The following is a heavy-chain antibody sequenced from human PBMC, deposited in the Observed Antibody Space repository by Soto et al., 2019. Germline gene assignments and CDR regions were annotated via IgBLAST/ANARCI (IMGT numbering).Heavy chain of an antibody. D-gene: IGHD2-15*01. J-gene: IGHJ4*02. CDR1: GYTFTTYG. Sequence: QVQMVQSANEVKRPGASVKVSCKASGYTFTTYGISWVRQAPGQGLEWMGWISAYYGDTKYAPEVQGRVTLTRDISTNTAYMELRNLRSDDTAMYFCVRESELMRTIVTLAYWGQGTLVSVSS. CDR3: VRESELMRTIVTLAY. V-gene: IGHV1-18*01. CDR2: ISAYYGDT.